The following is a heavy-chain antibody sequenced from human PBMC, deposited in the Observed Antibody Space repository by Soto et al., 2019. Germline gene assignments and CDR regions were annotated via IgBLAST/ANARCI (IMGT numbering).Heavy chain of an antibody. D-gene: IGHD5-12*01. Sequence: SETLALTFTDSGGSISSYYWSLIRQPPGKRLEWTVYIYYRGTTNYNPSLKSRVTISVDTSKNQYALKLSSVTAHDMAVYYCARVEYSGYDGPYYFDYWGQGTLVTVSS. J-gene: IGHJ4*02. CDR1: GGSISSYY. CDR3: ARVEYSGYDGPYYFDY. V-gene: IGHV4-59*01. CDR2: IYYRGTT.